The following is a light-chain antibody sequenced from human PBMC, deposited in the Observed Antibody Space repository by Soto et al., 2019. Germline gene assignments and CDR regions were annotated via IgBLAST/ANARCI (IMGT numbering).Light chain of an antibody. Sequence: EIVMTQSPANLSVSPGERATLSCRASQSVSSNFAWYQQKPGQAPRLLMYGASTRATGIPARFSGSGSGTEFTLTISSLQSEDFAVYYCQQYNDWPRTFGQGTKVERK. CDR2: GAS. CDR1: QSVSSN. CDR3: QQYNDWPRT. J-gene: IGKJ1*01. V-gene: IGKV3D-15*01.